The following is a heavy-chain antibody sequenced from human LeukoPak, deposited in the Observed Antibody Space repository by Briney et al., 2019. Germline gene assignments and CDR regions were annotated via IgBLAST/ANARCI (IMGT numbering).Heavy chain of an antibody. D-gene: IGHD1-20*01. V-gene: IGHV3-11*01. CDR1: GFTFSDYY. CDR3: ARRRYNWNAIDY. J-gene: IGHJ4*02. CDR2: ISSSGNTI. Sequence: QPGGSLRLSCAASGFTFSDYYMSWIRQAPGKGLEWVSYISSSGNTIYYADSVKGRFTISRDNAKNSLYLQMNSLRAEDTAVYYCARRRYNWNAIDYWGQGTLVTVSS.